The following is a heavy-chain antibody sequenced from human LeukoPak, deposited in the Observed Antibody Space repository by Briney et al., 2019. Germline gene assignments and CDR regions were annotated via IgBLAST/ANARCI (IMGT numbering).Heavy chain of an antibody. CDR2: ISGSCGST. CDR1: GFTFSSYG. J-gene: IGHJ3*02. Sequence: GGSLRLSCAASGFTFSSYGMSWVRQAPGKGLEWVSAISGSCGSTYYADSVKGRFTNPRDNSKNALYPQMNSLRAEDTAVYYCAKEGQDIVVVVAATQGSFDIWGQGTMVTVSS. V-gene: IGHV3-23*01. D-gene: IGHD2-15*01. CDR3: AKEGQDIVVVVAATQGSFDI.